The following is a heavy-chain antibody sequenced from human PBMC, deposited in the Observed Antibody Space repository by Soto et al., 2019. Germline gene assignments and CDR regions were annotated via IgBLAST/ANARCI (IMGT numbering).Heavy chain of an antibody. J-gene: IGHJ2*01. D-gene: IGHD5-18*01. CDR1: GFTFSSYA. V-gene: IGHV3-23*01. Sequence: GGSLRLSCAASGFTFSSYAMSWVRQAPGKGLEWVSAISGSGGSTYYADSVKGRFTISRDNSKNTLYLQMNSLRAEDTAVYYCAKDPKGGYSYGYAWYFDLWGRGTLVTVSS. CDR2: ISGSGGST. CDR3: AKDPKGGYSYGYAWYFDL.